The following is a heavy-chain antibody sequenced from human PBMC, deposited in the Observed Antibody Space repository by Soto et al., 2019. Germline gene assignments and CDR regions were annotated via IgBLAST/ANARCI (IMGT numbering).Heavy chain of an antibody. CDR2: ISAYNGNT. CDR1: GYTFTSYG. CDR3: ARVIAVAGTYYYGMDV. Sequence: QVQLVQSGAEVKKHGASVKVSCKASGYTFTSYGISWVRQAPGQGLEWMGWISAYNGNTNYAQKLQGRVTMTTDTSTSTAYMELRSLRSDDTAVYYCARVIAVAGTYYYGMDVWGQGTTVTVSS. D-gene: IGHD6-19*01. J-gene: IGHJ6*02. V-gene: IGHV1-18*04.